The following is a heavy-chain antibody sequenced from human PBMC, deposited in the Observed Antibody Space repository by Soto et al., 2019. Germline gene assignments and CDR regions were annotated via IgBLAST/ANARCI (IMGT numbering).Heavy chain of an antibody. CDR2: ISGDGVNT. CDR1: GFTFSRYW. D-gene: IGHD3-16*01. CDR3: ARLGFVGEGDF. Sequence: EVQLAESGGGLIQPGGSLRLSCATSGFTFSRYWIHWVRQAPGGGLVWVSRISGDGVNTDYAESVKGRFTVSRDIAKSTGYLQMNNLRAEDTAIYYCARLGFVGEGDFWGQGILVTVSS. V-gene: IGHV3-74*01. J-gene: IGHJ4*02.